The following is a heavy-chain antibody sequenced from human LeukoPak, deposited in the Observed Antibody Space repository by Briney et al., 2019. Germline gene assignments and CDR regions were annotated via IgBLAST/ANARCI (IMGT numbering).Heavy chain of an antibody. J-gene: IGHJ6*02. D-gene: IGHD5-18*01. CDR1: GGSFSGYY. CDR2: INHSGST. Sequence: PSETLSLTCAVYGGSFSGYYWSWIRQPPGKGLEWIGEINHSGSTNYNPSLKSRVTISVDTSKNQFSLKLSSVTAADTAVYYCAGGDVDTEYYYYYGMDVWGQGTTVTVSS. CDR3: AGGDVDTEYYYYYGMDV. V-gene: IGHV4-34*01.